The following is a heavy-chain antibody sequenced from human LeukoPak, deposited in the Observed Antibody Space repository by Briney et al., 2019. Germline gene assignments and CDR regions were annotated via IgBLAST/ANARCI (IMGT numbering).Heavy chain of an antibody. J-gene: IGHJ4*02. V-gene: IGHV3-30*04. CDR3: ARGGIAVAGYPTGY. CDR1: GFTFSSYA. D-gene: IGHD6-19*01. Sequence: GGSLRLSCAASGFTFSSYAMHWVRQAPGKGLEWVAVISYDGSNKYYADSVKGRFTISRDNSKNTLYLQMNSPRAEDTAVYYCARGGIAVAGYPTGYWSQGTLVTVSS. CDR2: ISYDGSNK.